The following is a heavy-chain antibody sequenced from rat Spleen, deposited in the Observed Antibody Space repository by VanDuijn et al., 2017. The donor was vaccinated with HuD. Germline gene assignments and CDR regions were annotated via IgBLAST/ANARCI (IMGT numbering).Heavy chain of an antibody. D-gene: IGHD1-5*01. V-gene: IGHV5S13*01. Sequence: EVQLVESGGGLVQPGRSLKLSCAASGFTFSNYDMAWVRQAPTKGLEWVTSISTGGGNTYYRDSVKGRFTISRDNAKNTLYLQMDSLRSEDTATYYCARHNIGTTYYWYFDFWGPGTMVTVSS. CDR2: ISTGGGNT. CDR3: ARHNIGTTYYWYFDF. J-gene: IGHJ1*01. CDR1: GFTFSNYD.